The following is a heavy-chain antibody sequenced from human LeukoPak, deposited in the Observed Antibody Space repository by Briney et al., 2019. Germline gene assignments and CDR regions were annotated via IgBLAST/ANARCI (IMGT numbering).Heavy chain of an antibody. CDR3: ARSSWNYFDY. CDR2: INTNTGNP. Sequence: ASVKVSCKASGYTFTTYTVNWVRQAPGQGLEWMGWINTNTGNPTYAQGFTGRFVFSLDTSVNTAYLQISSIKAEDTAVYYCARSSWNYFDYWGQGTLVTVSS. J-gene: IGHJ4*02. V-gene: IGHV7-4-1*02. D-gene: IGHD2-2*01. CDR1: GYTFTTYT.